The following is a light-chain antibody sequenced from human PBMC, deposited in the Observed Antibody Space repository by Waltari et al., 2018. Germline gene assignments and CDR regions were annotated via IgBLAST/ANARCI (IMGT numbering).Light chain of an antibody. CDR3: QHYGTSTWT. J-gene: IGKJ1*01. V-gene: IGKV3-20*01. CDR1: QSVTSSF. CDR2: GAS. Sequence: EIVLTQSPGTLSLSPGERATLSCRATQSVTSSFLAWYQQKPGQAPRLLIYGASSRATGIPDRFRGSGSGTDFTLIISRLEPEDSAVYYCQHYGTSTWTFGQGTKVEI.